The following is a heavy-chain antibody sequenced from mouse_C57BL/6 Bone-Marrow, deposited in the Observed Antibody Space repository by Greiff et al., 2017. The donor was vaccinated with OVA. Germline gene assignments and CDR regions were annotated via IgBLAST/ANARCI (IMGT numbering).Heavy chain of an antibody. V-gene: IGHV5-12*01. D-gene: IGHD3-2*02. CDR3: ARPTAQATPAWFAY. Sequence: EVKLMESGGGLVQPGGSLKLSCAASGFTFSDYYMYWVRQTPEKRLEWVAYISNGGGSTYYPDTVKGRFTISRDNAKNTLYLQMSRLKSEDTAMYYCARPTAQATPAWFAYWGQGTLVTVSA. CDR1: GFTFSDYY. J-gene: IGHJ3*01. CDR2: ISNGGGST.